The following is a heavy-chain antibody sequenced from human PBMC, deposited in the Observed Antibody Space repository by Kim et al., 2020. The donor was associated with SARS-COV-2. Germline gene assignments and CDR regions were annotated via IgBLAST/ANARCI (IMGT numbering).Heavy chain of an antibody. CDR1: GGSFSGYY. J-gene: IGHJ6*02. Sequence: SETLSLTCAVYGGSFSGYYWSWIRQPPGKGLEWIGEINHSGSTNYNPSLKSRVTISVDTSKNQFSLKLSSVTAADTAVYYCARVRTSPDYGMDVWGQGTT. CDR3: ARVRTSPDYGMDV. V-gene: IGHV4-34*01. CDR2: INHSGST.